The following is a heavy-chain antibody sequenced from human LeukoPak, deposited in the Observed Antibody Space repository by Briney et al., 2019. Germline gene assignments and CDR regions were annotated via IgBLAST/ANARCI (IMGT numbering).Heavy chain of an antibody. J-gene: IGHJ6*03. CDR3: ARDAGYGYGYGPLGYYYMDV. CDR1: GFTFSSYA. Sequence: GGSLRLSCAASGFTFSSYAMHWVRQAPGKGLEYVSAISSNGGSTYYANSVKGRFTISRDNSKNTLYLQMGSLRAEDMAVYYCARDAGYGYGYGPLGYYYMDVWGKGTTVTVSS. D-gene: IGHD5-18*01. CDR2: ISSNGGST. V-gene: IGHV3-64*01.